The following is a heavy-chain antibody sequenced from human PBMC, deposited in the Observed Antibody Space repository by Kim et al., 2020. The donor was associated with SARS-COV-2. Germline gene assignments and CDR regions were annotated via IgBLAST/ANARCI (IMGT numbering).Heavy chain of an antibody. V-gene: IGHV3-30*18. D-gene: IGHD6-19*01. J-gene: IGHJ4*02. Sequence: GGSLRLSCAASGFTFSSYGMHWVRQAPGKGLEWVAVISYDGSNKYYADSVKGRFTISRDNSKNTLYLQMNSLRAEDTAVYYCAKEAIAVAGSPLDYWGQGTLVTVSS. CDR2: ISYDGSNK. CDR3: AKEAIAVAGSPLDY. CDR1: GFTFSSYG.